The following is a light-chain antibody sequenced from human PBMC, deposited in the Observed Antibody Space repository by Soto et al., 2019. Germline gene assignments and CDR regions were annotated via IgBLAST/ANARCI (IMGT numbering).Light chain of an antibody. CDR2: DAS. Sequence: DIVLTQSPGTLSLAPGERATLSSRASQSVTSAYLVWYQQKPGQTPRLLIYDASSRATGIPDRFSGSGSGTDFTLTISRLEPEDFAVYYCQQYGSSPWTFGQGTKVEIK. CDR1: QSVTSAY. J-gene: IGKJ1*01. V-gene: IGKV3-20*01. CDR3: QQYGSSPWT.